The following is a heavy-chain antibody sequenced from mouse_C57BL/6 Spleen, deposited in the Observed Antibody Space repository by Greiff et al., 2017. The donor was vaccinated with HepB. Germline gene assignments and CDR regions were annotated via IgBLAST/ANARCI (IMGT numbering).Heavy chain of an antibody. CDR1: GFTFSSYA. CDR3: TREYYGREGYAMDY. V-gene: IGHV5-9-1*02. CDR2: ISSGGDYI. D-gene: IGHD1-1*01. J-gene: IGHJ4*01. Sequence: EVQVVESGEGLVKPGGSLKLSCAASGFTFSSYAMSWVRQTPEKRLEWVAYISSGGDYIYYADTVKGRFTISRDNARNTLYLQMSSLKSEDTAMYYCTREYYGREGYAMDYWGQGTSVTVSS.